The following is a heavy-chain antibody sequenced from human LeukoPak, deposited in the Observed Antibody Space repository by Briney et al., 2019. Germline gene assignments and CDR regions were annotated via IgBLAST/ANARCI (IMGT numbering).Heavy chain of an antibody. Sequence: GESLKIFCKGSGYSFTSYWIAWVRQMPGKGLEWMGIIYPGDSDTRYSPSSQGQVTISADKSISTAYLQWSSLKASDTAMYYCARRNLHAWIDYWGQGTLVTVSS. J-gene: IGHJ4*02. CDR2: IYPGDSDT. CDR3: ARRNLHAWIDY. D-gene: IGHD5-12*01. V-gene: IGHV5-51*01. CDR1: GYSFTSYW.